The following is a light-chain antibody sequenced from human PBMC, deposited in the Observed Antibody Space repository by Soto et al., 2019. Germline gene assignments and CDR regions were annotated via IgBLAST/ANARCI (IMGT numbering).Light chain of an antibody. CDR3: QQYDNLPPYT. Sequence: DIQMTQSPSSLSASVGDRVTITCQASQDISNYLNWYQQKPGKAPKLLIYDASNLETGVPSRFSGSGSGTDFTFTISRLQPEDIATYYCQQYDNLPPYTFGQGTKREIK. CDR2: DAS. V-gene: IGKV1-33*01. J-gene: IGKJ2*01. CDR1: QDISNY.